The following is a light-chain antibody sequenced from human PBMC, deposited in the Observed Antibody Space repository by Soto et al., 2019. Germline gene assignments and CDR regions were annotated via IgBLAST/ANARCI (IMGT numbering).Light chain of an antibody. J-gene: IGLJ1*01. CDR1: SSNIGAGYD. Sequence: QSVLTPPLSVSGAPGQTVTISCTGISSNIGAGYDVHWYQKLPGTAPKLLIYGDTNRPSGVPDRFSDSKSGRTASLSITGLPVEDEAEYYFHVVDSGVSGSVFGAGTKVTVL. V-gene: IGLV1-40*01. CDR2: GDT. CDR3: HVVDSGVSGSV.